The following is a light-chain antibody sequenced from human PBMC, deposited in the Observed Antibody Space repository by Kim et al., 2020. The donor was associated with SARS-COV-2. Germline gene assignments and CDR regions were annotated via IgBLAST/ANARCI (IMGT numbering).Light chain of an antibody. CDR3: QKYDRAPLT. CDR1: QAISNY. Sequence: ASVVDRVTITCRASQAISNYLAWYQQKPGKVPQVLIYAASTLQSGVPSRFSGSGSGTDFTLTISSLQPEDVATYYCQKYDRAPLTFGGGTKVDIK. J-gene: IGKJ4*01. CDR2: AAS. V-gene: IGKV1-27*01.